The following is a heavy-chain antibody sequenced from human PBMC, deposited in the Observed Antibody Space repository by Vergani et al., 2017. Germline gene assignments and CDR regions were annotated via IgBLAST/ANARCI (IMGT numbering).Heavy chain of an antibody. CDR2: TRNKANSYTT. J-gene: IGHJ6*02. Sequence: EVQLVESGGGLVQPGGSLRLSCAASGFTFSDHYMDWVRQAPGTGLEWVGRTRNKANSYTTEYAASVKGRFNISRDDSKNSLYLQMNSLKTEDTAVYYCARTRTYYDYVWGSYLMYGMDVWGQGTTVTVSS. CDR1: GFTFSDHY. CDR3: ARTRTYYDYVWGSYLMYGMDV. D-gene: IGHD3-16*02. V-gene: IGHV3-72*01.